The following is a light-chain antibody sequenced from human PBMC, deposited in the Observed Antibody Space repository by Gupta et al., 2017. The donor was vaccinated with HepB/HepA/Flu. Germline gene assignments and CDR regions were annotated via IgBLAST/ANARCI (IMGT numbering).Light chain of an antibody. V-gene: IGKV1-6*01. CDR2: AAS. CDR3: LQEYSYPRT. J-gene: IGKJ1*01. CDR1: QGIKKD. Sequence: AFQMTQSPSSLSASVGDRVTITCRASQGIKKDLAWHQHKPGKAPKLLIFAASSLQTGVPSRFSGSGSGTDFTLTISSLQPEDFATYYCLQEYSYPRTFGQGTKVEVK.